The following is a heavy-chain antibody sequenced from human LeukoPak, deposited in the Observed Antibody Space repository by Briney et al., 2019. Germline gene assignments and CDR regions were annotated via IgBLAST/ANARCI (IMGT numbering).Heavy chain of an antibody. CDR3: ARVGLAAAGRPAYYYYYYMDV. Sequence: ASVKVPCKASVYTFISYVFNWVRQATGQGLAWMGWMNPNRGNTGYAQKLQVRVTNTRNTSINTAYMELSSLRSEDTAVYYCARVGLAAAGRPAYYYYYYMDVCGKGTTVSVSS. J-gene: IGHJ6*03. V-gene: IGHV1-8*03. CDR2: MNPNRGNT. D-gene: IGHD6-13*01. CDR1: VYTFISYV.